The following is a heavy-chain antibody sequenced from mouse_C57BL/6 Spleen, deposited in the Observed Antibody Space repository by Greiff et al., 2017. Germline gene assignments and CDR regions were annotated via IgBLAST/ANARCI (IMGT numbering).Heavy chain of an antibody. CDR1: GFTFSSYA. V-gene: IGHV5-4*03. Sequence: EVKLVESGGGLVKPGGSLKLSCAASGFTFSSYAMSWVRQTPEKRLEWVATISVGGSYTYYANNVKGRFTISRDNTKNNLYLQMSHLKSEDTAMYYCAEEGTTAAWFAYWGQGTLVTVSA. CDR3: AEEGTTAAWFAY. D-gene: IGHD2-14*01. CDR2: ISVGGSYT. J-gene: IGHJ3*01.